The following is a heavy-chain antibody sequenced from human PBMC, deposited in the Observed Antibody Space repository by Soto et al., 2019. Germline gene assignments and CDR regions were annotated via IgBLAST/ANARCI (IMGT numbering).Heavy chain of an antibody. J-gene: IGHJ4*02. D-gene: IGHD1-1*01. CDR2: ISPIFGTT. V-gene: IGHV1-69*06. CDR1: GGTFSSYV. CDR3: AGETNGTKTTGTTFDDY. Sequence: VASVKVSCKASGGTFSSYVISWVRQAPGQGLEWMGWISPIFGTTNYAQKFQGRVTITADKSTSTAYMELSSLRSEDTAVYYWAGETNGTKTTGTTFDDYCGQGALVTVSS.